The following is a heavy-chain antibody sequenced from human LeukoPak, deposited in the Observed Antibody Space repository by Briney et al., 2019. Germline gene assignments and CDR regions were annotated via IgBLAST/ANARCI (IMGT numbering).Heavy chain of an antibody. CDR3: ARGAVGYYDSSHAFDI. J-gene: IGHJ3*02. CDR2: IYYSGST. D-gene: IGHD3-22*01. CDR1: GGSISSSSYY. Sequence: PSETLSLTCTVSGGSISSSSYYWSWIRQPPGKGLEWIGYIYYSGSTYYNPSLKSRVTISVDTSKNQFSLKLSSVTAADTAVYYCARGAVGYYDSSHAFDIWGQGTMVTVSS. V-gene: IGHV4-30-4*01.